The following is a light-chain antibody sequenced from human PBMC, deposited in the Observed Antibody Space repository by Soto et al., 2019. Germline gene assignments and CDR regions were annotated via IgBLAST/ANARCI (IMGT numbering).Light chain of an antibody. J-gene: IGKJ2*01. CDR3: QQCNSSPYT. Sequence: DIQMTQSPSTLSASVGDRVTITCRASQSINIWLAWYQQKPGKAPKLLMYKASSLQSGVPSRFSGSGSGTDFTLTISSLQPDDFATYYCQQCNSSPYTFGQGTKLEIK. CDR2: KAS. V-gene: IGKV1-5*03. CDR1: QSINIW.